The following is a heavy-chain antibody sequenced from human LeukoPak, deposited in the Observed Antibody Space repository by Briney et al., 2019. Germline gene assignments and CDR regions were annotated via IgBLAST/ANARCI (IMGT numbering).Heavy chain of an antibody. V-gene: IGHV3-48*01. CDR1: GFTFSSYS. CDR2: ISHGSSRI. J-gene: IGHJ4*02. CDR3: ARDPGYSYAMDS. D-gene: IGHD5-18*01. Sequence: GGSLRLSCAASGFTFSSYSMNWVRQAPGKGLEWISYISHGSSRIFYADFVEGRFTVSRDDAKNALYLQMDSLRVEDTAVYYCARDPGYSYAMDSWGQGTLVIVSS.